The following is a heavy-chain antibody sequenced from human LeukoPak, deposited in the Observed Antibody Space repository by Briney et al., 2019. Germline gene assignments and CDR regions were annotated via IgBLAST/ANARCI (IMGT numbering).Heavy chain of an antibody. Sequence: SETLSLTCTVSGGSISSSSHHWGWIRQPPGKGLEWIGSIYYSGSTYYNPSLKSRVTISADTSKNQFSLKLRSVTAADTAIYHRARHSWQQLASSYFDYWGQGTLVTVSS. D-gene: IGHD6-13*01. J-gene: IGHJ4*02. CDR2: IYYSGST. V-gene: IGHV4-39*01. CDR1: GGSISSSSHH. CDR3: ARHSWQQLASSYFDY.